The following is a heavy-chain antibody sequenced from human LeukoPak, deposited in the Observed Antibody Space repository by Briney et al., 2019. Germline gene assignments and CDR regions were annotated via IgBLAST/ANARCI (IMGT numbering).Heavy chain of an antibody. CDR2: ISWDGGTT. Sequence: GGSLSLSCAASGFDFDDYMMHWVRQVPGKGPEWVSLISWDGGTTNYADSVKGRFTISRDNSKNSLYFLMNDLTAEDTAFYYCPRGGYGGVLDYWGQGTLVTVSS. D-gene: IGHD4-23*01. CDR1: GFDFDDYM. J-gene: IGHJ4*02. CDR3: PRGGYGGVLDY. V-gene: IGHV3-43D*04.